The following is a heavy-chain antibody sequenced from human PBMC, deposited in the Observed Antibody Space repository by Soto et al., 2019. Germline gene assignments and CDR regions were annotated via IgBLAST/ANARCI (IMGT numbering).Heavy chain of an antibody. CDR1: GGSVSSGSYY. J-gene: IGHJ5*02. CDR2: IYYSGST. V-gene: IGHV4-61*01. CDR3: ARDACRFGELSWFVT. D-gene: IGHD3-10*01. Sequence: PSETLSLTCTVSGGSVSSGSYYWSWIRQPPGKGLEWIGYIYYSGSTNYNPSLKSRVTISVDTSKYQFSLKLSSGTAAATAVYYCARDACRFGELSWFVTWGQGTLVTVSS.